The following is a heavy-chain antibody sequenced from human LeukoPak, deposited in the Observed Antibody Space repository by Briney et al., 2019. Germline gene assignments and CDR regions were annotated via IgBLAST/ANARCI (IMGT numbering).Heavy chain of an antibody. D-gene: IGHD2-2*01. J-gene: IGHJ6*03. V-gene: IGHV4-39*07. CDR2: IYYSGST. Sequence: PSETLSLTCTVSGGSISSSSYYWGWIRQPPGKGLEWIGSIYYSGSTYYNPSLKSRVTISVDTSKNQFSLKLSSVTAADTAVYYCARALMEGYCSSTSCRRIPPSYYYYYYMDVWGKGTTVTVSS. CDR1: GGSISSSSYY. CDR3: ARALMEGYCSSTSCRRIPPSYYYYYYMDV.